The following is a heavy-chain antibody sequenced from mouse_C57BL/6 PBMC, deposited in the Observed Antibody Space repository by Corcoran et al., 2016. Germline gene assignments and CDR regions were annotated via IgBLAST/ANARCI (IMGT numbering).Heavy chain of an antibody. Sequence: EVQLQQSGPELVKPGASVKISCKASGYTFTDYYMNWVKQSHGKSLEWIGDINPNNGGTSYNQKFKGKATLTVDKSSSTAYMELRSLTSEDSAVYYCARTKRVVDTWGYYFDYGGQGTTLTVSS. J-gene: IGHJ2*01. CDR1: GYTFTDYY. CDR3: ARTKRVVDTWGYYFDY. CDR2: INPNNGGT. D-gene: IGHD1-1*01. V-gene: IGHV1-26*01.